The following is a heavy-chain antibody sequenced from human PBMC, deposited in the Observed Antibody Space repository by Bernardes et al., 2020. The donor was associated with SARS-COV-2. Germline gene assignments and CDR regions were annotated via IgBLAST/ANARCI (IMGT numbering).Heavy chain of an antibody. D-gene: IGHD2-21*02. V-gene: IGHV4-34*01. CDR3: ARGPHIVVVTAYWGDAFDI. CDR1: GGSFSGYY. Sequence: SETLSLTCAVYGGSFSGYYWSWIRQPPGKGLEWIGEINHSGSTNYNPSLKSRVTISVDTSKNQFSLKLSSVTAADTAVYYCARGPHIVVVTAYWGDAFDIWGQGTMVTVSS. J-gene: IGHJ3*02. CDR2: INHSGST.